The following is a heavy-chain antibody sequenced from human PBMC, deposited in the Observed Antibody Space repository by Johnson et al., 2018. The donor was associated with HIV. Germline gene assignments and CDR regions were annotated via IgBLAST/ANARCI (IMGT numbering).Heavy chain of an antibody. CDR2: SGSGGST. CDR1: GFTVSSNY. Sequence: VQVVESGGGFIQPGGSLRLSCAASGFTVSSNYMSWVRQAPGKGLEWVSAISGSGGSTYYADSVKGRFTISRDNSKNTLYLQMNSLRAEDMAVYYCARDSPKQWLGVDAFDIWGQGTMVTVSS. V-gene: IGHV3-53*01. CDR3: ARDSPKQWLGVDAFDI. D-gene: IGHD6-19*01. J-gene: IGHJ3*02.